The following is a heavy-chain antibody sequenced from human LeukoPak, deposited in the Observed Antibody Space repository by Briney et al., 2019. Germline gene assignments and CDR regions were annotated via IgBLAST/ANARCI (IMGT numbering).Heavy chain of an antibody. CDR3: AKFATQWLAPKNWFDP. D-gene: IGHD6-19*01. J-gene: IGHJ5*02. CDR1: GFTFSSYG. CDR2: ISGSGGST. V-gene: IGHV3-23*01. Sequence: GGSLRLSCAASGFTFSSYGMSWVRQAPGKGLDWVSAISGSGGSTYYAYSVKGRFTISRDNSKNTLYLQMNSLRAEDTAVYYCAKFATQWLAPKNWFDPWGQGTLVTVSS.